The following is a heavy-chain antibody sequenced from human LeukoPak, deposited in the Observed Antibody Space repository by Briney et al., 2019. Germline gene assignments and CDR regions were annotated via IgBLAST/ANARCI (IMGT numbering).Heavy chain of an antibody. V-gene: IGHV3-33*01. J-gene: IGHJ4*02. Sequence: GGSLRLSCAASGFTFSSYGMHWVRQAPGKGLEWVAVIWYDGSNKYYADSVKGRFTISRDNSKNTLYLQMNSLRAEDTAVYYCARRGYSGYDGFDYWGQGTLVTVSS. CDR1: GFTFSSYG. D-gene: IGHD5-12*01. CDR2: IWYDGSNK. CDR3: ARRGYSGYDGFDY.